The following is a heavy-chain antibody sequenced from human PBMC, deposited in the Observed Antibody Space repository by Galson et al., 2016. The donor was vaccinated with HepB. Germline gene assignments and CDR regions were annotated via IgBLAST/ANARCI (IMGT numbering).Heavy chain of an antibody. D-gene: IGHD3-9*01. Sequence: SVKVSCKVPGNSFIAYYVHWVRQAPGQGLEWMGYINPRTGGTQFAQRFRSRVTMTSDASFSSAYMQLTSLKSDDTAVYYCARFNSDFFNDILGGGGFEDWGQGTPVTVSS. CDR2: INPRTGGT. J-gene: IGHJ4*02. CDR3: ARFNSDFFNDILGGGGFED. V-gene: IGHV1-2*02. CDR1: GNSFIAYY.